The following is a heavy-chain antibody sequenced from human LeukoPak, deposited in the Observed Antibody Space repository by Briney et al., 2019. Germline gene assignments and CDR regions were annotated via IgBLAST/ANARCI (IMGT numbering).Heavy chain of an antibody. D-gene: IGHD3-9*01. V-gene: IGHV4-39*01. CDR1: GGSISSSSYY. CDR3: ARRAPYDILTGYYSSNWFDP. CDR2: IYYSGST. J-gene: IGHJ5*02. Sequence: SETLSLTCTVSGGSISSSSYYWGWIRQPPGKGLERIGSIYYSGSTYYNPSLKSRVTISVDTSKNQFSLKLSSVTAADTAVYYCARRAPYDILTGYYSSNWFDPWGQGTLVTVSS.